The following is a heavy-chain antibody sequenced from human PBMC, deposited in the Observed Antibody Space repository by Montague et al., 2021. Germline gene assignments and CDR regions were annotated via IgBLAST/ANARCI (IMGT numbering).Heavy chain of an antibody. D-gene: IGHD3-10*01. V-gene: IGHV4-34*01. Sequence: SETLSLTCGVYGGPFSGYFWTWIRQPPGKGLEWVGEINHSGDANYNPSLESRVTMTVDTSKRQFSLRLTSLTAADTATYYCARDTWFRENLSSLYYYGIDVWGQGTTVTVSS. CDR3: ARDTWFRENLSSLYYYGIDV. J-gene: IGHJ6*02. CDR1: GGPFSGYF. CDR2: INHSGDA.